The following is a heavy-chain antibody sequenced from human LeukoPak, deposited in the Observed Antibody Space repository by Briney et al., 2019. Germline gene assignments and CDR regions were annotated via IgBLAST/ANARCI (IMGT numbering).Heavy chain of an antibody. CDR3: ARTDTAMDDYYYYGMDA. Sequence: GGSLRLSCAASGFTFSSYGMHWVRQAPGKGLEWVAVISYDGSNKYYADSVKGRFTISRDNSKNTLYLQMNSLRAEDTAVYYCARTDTAMDDYYYYGMDAWAKGPRSPSP. D-gene: IGHD5-18*01. V-gene: IGHV3-30*03. CDR2: ISYDGSNK. CDR1: GFTFSSYG. J-gene: IGHJ6*02.